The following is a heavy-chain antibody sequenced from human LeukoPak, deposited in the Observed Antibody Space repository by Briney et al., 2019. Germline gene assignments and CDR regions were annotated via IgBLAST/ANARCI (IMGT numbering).Heavy chain of an antibody. Sequence: GGSLRLSCAASGFIFSTYAMSWVRLAPGKGLEWVSTISDSGGNTYYADSVKGRFTISRDNSKNTLYLQMNSLRAEDTAFYYCAKSHSVAQRGYFDFWGQGTLVTVSS. J-gene: IGHJ4*02. CDR1: GFIFSTYA. CDR3: AKSHSVAQRGYFDF. CDR2: ISDSGGNT. D-gene: IGHD3-10*01. V-gene: IGHV3-23*01.